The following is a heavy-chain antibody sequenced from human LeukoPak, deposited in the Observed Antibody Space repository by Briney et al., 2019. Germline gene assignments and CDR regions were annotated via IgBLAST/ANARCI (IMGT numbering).Heavy chain of an antibody. CDR1: GVSITSNY. CDR2: THHSGAT. CDR3: ARSSGHSYGDFDY. J-gene: IGHJ4*02. Sequence: SETLSLTCSVSGVSITSNYWSWIRQPPGKGLEWLGYTHHSGATSYNPSLKSRSTMSLDTSNNQFSLKLSSVTAADTAVYYCARSSGHSYGDFDYWGQGNLVAVSS. V-gene: IGHV4-59*01. D-gene: IGHD5-18*01.